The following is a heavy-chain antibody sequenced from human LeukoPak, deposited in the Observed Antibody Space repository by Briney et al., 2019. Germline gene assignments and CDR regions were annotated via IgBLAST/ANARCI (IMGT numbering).Heavy chain of an antibody. CDR2: ISSSSSYI. D-gene: IGHD2-21*01. CDR1: GFTFSSYS. V-gene: IGHV3-21*01. Sequence: GGSLRLSCAASGFTFSSYSMNWVRQAPGKGLEWVSSISSSSSYIYYADSVKGRFTISRDNAKNSLYLQMNSLRAEDTAVYYCARDRDTYCGGDCPFDYWGQGTLVTVSS. J-gene: IGHJ4*02. CDR3: ARDRDTYCGGDCPFDY.